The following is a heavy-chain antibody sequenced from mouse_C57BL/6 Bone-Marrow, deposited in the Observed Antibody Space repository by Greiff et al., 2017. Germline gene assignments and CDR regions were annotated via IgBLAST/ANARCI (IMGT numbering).Heavy chain of an antibody. V-gene: IGHV1-76*01. CDR2: IYPGSGNT. Sequence: VQLQQSGAELVRPGASVKLSCKASGYTFTDYYINWVKQRPGQGLEWIARIYPGSGNTYYNEKFKGKATLTAEKSSSTAYMQLSSLTSEDSAVYFCARGTTVVATHWYFDVWGTGTTVTVSS. J-gene: IGHJ1*03. D-gene: IGHD1-1*01. CDR1: GYTFTDYY. CDR3: ARGTTVVATHWYFDV.